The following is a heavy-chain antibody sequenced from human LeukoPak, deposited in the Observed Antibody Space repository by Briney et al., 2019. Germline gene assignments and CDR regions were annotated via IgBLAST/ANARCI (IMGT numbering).Heavy chain of an antibody. CDR2: FDPEDGET. Sequence: ASVKVSCKVSGYTLTELSMHWVRQAPGKGLGWMGGFDPEDGETIYAQKFQGRVTMTEDTSTDTAYMELSSLRSEDTAVYYCATGGESIAVANYYGMDVWGQGTTVTVSS. CDR3: ATGGESIAVANYYGMDV. CDR1: GYTLTELS. D-gene: IGHD6-19*01. V-gene: IGHV1-24*01. J-gene: IGHJ6*02.